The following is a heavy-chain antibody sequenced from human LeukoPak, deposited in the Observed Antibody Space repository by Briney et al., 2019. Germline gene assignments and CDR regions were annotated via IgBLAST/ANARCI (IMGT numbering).Heavy chain of an antibody. D-gene: IGHD6-13*01. J-gene: IGHJ4*02. V-gene: IGHV3-23*01. Sequence: GGSLRLSCEASGFSFSTYAMSWVRQAPGTGLEWVSGISGSGGATDYADSVKGRCTISRDNSKNTLYLQMNSLRAEDTAVYFCGKEPYSSSRDPVDYWGQGTLVTVSS. CDR2: ISGSGGAT. CDR1: GFSFSTYA. CDR3: GKEPYSSSRDPVDY.